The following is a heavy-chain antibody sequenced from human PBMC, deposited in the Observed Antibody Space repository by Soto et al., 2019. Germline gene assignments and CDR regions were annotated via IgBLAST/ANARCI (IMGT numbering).Heavy chain of an antibody. CDR2: ITKSSRTI. Sequence: EVQLVESGGGLVQPGVSLRLSCAASGFTFSTYSMNWVRQAPGKGLEWISYITKSSRTIYYADSVKGRVTISRDNAKNSLYMQMNSLRAEDTAVDYCTRDHGYGYGMDVWGQGTTVTVSS. D-gene: IGHD5-12*01. CDR1: GFTFSTYS. CDR3: TRDHGYGYGMDV. J-gene: IGHJ6*02. V-gene: IGHV3-48*01.